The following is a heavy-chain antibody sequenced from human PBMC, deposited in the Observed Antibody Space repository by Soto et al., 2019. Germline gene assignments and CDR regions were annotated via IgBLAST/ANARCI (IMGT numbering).Heavy chain of an antibody. CDR3: ARDYKPTYYYDSSGYRPAFDI. CDR2: IIPIFGTA. CDR1: GGTFSSYA. Sequence: QVQLVQSGAEVKKPGSSVKVSCKASGGTFSSYAISWVRQAPGQGLEWMGGIIPIFGTANYAQKFQGRVTITADESTSTAYMELSSLRSEDTDVYYCARDYKPTYYYDSSGYRPAFDIWGQGTMVTVSS. J-gene: IGHJ3*02. D-gene: IGHD3-22*01. V-gene: IGHV1-69*01.